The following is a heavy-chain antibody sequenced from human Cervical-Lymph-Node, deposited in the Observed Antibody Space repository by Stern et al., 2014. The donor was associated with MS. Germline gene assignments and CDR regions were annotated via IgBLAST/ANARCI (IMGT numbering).Heavy chain of an antibody. CDR3: AREVAGHRLGMMDV. CDR2: INPSGGST. V-gene: IGHV1-46*01. D-gene: IGHD6-19*01. Sequence: VQLVESGAEVKTPGASVKLSCKASGCTFTSYYMHWVRQAPGQGLEWMGIINPSGGSTSYAQNFQGRVTVTRDTSTSTVYMELSSLRSEDTAVYYCAREVAGHRLGMMDVWGQGTSVTVSS. J-gene: IGHJ6*02. CDR1: GCTFTSYY.